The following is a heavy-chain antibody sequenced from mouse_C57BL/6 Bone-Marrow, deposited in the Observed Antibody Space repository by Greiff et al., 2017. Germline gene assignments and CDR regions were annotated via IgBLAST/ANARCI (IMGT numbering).Heavy chain of an antibody. V-gene: IGHV1-42*01. CDR3: ARYYGSSYGYWYFDV. D-gene: IGHD1-1*01. CDR1: GYSFTGYY. Sequence: EVQLQQSGPELVKPGASVKISCKASGYSFTGYYMNWVKQSPAKSLEWIGEINPSTGGTTYNQKFKAKATLTVDKSSSTASMQLKSLTSEDSAVYYCARYYGSSYGYWYFDVWGTGTTVTVSS. CDR2: INPSTGGT. J-gene: IGHJ1*03.